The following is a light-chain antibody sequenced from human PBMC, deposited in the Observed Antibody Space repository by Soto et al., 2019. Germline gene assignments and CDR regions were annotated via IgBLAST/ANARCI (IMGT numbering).Light chain of an antibody. CDR2: EVT. CDR1: SSDVGGYDY. Sequence: QSVLTQPASVSGSPGQSITISCTGTSSDVGGYDYVSWYQQHPGTAPRLIIFEVTNRPSGVSNRFSGSKSGNTASLTISGLQAEDEADYYCTLYTSSSTQVFGTGTKVTVL. V-gene: IGLV2-14*01. CDR3: TLYTSSSTQV. J-gene: IGLJ1*01.